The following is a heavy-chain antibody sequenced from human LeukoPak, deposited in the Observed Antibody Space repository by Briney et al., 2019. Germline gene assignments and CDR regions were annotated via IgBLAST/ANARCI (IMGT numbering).Heavy chain of an antibody. J-gene: IGHJ4*02. V-gene: IGHV4-59*05. CDR2: LYHSGST. Sequence: PSETLSLTCNVSGGSISSYYWSWIRQPPGKGLEWIGSLYHSGSTYYNPSLKSRATISVDTSKNQCSLKLRSVTAADTAVFYCARHALATVTDPSFDYWGQGTLVTVSS. D-gene: IGHD2-21*02. CDR3: ARHALATVTDPSFDY. CDR1: GGSISSYY.